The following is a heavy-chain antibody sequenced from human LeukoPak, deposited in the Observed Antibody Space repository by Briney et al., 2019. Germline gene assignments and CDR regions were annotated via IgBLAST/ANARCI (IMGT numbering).Heavy chain of an antibody. V-gene: IGHV3-30*01. CDR3: AKLLAAITMIDC. CDR2: ISYDGSNK. Sequence: GGSLRLSCAASGFTFSSYAMHWVRQAPGKGLEWVAVISYDGSNKYYADSVKGRFTISRDNSKNTLYLQMNSLRAEDTAVYYCAKLLAAITMIDCWGQGTLVTVSS. CDR1: GFTFSSYA. J-gene: IGHJ4*02. D-gene: IGHD3-22*01.